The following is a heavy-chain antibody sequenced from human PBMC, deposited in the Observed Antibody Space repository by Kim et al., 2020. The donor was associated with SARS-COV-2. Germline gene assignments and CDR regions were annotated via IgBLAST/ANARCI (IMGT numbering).Heavy chain of an antibody. V-gene: IGHV4-34*01. CDR3: ARLVVPAARRRAWFDP. D-gene: IGHD2-2*01. CDR2: INHSGST. CDR1: GGSFSGYY. J-gene: IGHJ5*02. Sequence: SETLSLTCAVYGGSFSGYYWSWIRQPPGKGLEWIGEINHSGSTNYNPSLKSRVTISVDTSKNQFSLKLSSVTAADTAVYYCARLVVPAARRRAWFDPWGQGTLVTVSS.